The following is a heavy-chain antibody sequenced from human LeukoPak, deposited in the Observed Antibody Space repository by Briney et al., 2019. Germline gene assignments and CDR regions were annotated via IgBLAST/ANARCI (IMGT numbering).Heavy chain of an antibody. CDR3: ARDRRSRGYSYGDFDY. Sequence: SVKVSCKASGGTFSSYAISWVRQAPGQGLEWMGGIIPMFGTANYAQKFQGRVTITADESTSTAYMELSSLRSEDTAVYYCARDRRSRGYSYGDFDYWGQGTLVTVSS. CDR2: IIPMFGTA. CDR1: GGTFSSYA. J-gene: IGHJ4*02. D-gene: IGHD5-18*01. V-gene: IGHV1-69*01.